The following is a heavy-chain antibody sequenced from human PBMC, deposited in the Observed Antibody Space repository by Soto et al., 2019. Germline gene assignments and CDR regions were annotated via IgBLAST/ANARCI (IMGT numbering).Heavy chain of an antibody. CDR3: SREGSSFWYY. V-gene: IGHV6-1*01. D-gene: IGHD6-19*01. Sequence: PSQTLSLTCAISGDSVSTNSAAWGWIRQSPSRGPEWLGRTYYRSKWYYDYAVSVKSRIIITPDTSKNQFSLQLNSVTPEDSAIYFCSREGSSFWYYCGQGSLVTVSA. J-gene: IGHJ4*02. CDR2: TYYRSKWYY. CDR1: GDSVSTNSAA.